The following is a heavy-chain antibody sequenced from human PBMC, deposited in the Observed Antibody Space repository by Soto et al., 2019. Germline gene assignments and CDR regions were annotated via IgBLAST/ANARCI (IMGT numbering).Heavy chain of an antibody. Sequence: EVQLVESGGGLVQPGGSLRLSCAASGFTVSSNYMSWVRQAPGKGLEWVSVIYSGGSTYYADSVKGRFTISRDNSKNTLYLQMNSLRAEDTAVYYSARDFTNQGFDYWGQGTLVTVSS. CDR1: GFTVSSNY. D-gene: IGHD3-3*01. CDR2: IYSGGST. V-gene: IGHV3-66*01. J-gene: IGHJ4*02. CDR3: ARDFTNQGFDY.